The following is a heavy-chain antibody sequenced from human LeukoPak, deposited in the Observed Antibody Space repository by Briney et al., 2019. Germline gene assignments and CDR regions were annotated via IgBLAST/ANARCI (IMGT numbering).Heavy chain of an antibody. CDR3: ARGLSRWSTPTSSYYYRMDV. D-gene: IGHD4-23*01. CDR2: IIPIFSTI. Sequence: SVKVSCTASGGTLSTYSISWVRQAPGQGLEWMGGIIPIFSTINYAQRFQGRVTLTADESTNTAYMELSSLRSEDTAVYYCARGLSRWSTPTSSYYYRMDVWGQGTTVAVSS. CDR1: GGTLSTYS. V-gene: IGHV1-69*13. J-gene: IGHJ6*02.